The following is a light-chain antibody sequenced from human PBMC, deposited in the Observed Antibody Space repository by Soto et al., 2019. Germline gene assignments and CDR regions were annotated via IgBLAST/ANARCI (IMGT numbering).Light chain of an antibody. V-gene: IGKV4-1*01. CDR3: HQDYSTPRGFT. Sequence: DIVMTQSPDSLAVSLGERATINCKSSQSVLYSSNHKNYLAWYQQKPGQPPKLLIYWASTRESGVPDRFSGSGSVTDFTLTISSLQAEDVAVYYCHQDYSTPRGFTFGPGTKVDIK. CDR2: WAS. CDR1: QSVLYSSNHKNY. J-gene: IGKJ3*01.